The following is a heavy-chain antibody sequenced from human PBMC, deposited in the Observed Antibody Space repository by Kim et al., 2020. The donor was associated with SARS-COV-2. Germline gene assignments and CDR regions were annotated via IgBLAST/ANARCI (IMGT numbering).Heavy chain of an antibody. Sequence: ASVKVSCKASGYTFTSYAMHWVRQAPGQRLEWMGWINAGNGNTKYSQKFQGRVTITRDTSASTAYMELSSLRSEDTAVYYCARGGILTGPDPYYGMDVWGQGTTVTVSS. V-gene: IGHV1-3*01. CDR2: INAGNGNT. CDR3: ARGGILTGPDPYYGMDV. D-gene: IGHD3-9*01. CDR1: GYTFTSYA. J-gene: IGHJ6*02.